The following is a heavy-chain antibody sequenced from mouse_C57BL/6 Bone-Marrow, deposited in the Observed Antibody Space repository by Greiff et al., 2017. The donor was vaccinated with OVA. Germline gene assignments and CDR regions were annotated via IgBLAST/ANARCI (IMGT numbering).Heavy chain of an antibody. V-gene: IGHV1-22*01. J-gene: IGHJ2*01. Sequence: VQLQQSGPELVKPGASVTMSCKASGYTFTDYNMHWVKQSHGKSLEWIGYINTNNGGTSYNQKFRGKATLTVNKSSSTAYMELRSLTSEGSAVYYCARDWDRGYWGQGTTLTVSS. CDR3: ARDWDRGY. CDR2: INTNNGGT. D-gene: IGHD4-1*01. CDR1: GYTFTDYN.